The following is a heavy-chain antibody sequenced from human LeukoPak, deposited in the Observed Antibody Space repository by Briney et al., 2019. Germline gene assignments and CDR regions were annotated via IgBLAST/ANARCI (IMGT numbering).Heavy chain of an antibody. Sequence: GGSLRLSCAASGFTFSSYGMHWVRQAPGKGLEWVALIWYDGSKQYYADSVKGRFTITRDNSKNTLQLRMNSQRAEDTAVFYFARLIGWSRFDPWGQGALVTVSS. J-gene: IGHJ5*02. CDR1: GFTFSSYG. CDR3: ARLIGWSRFDP. D-gene: IGHD6-19*01. V-gene: IGHV3-33*01. CDR2: IWYDGSKQ.